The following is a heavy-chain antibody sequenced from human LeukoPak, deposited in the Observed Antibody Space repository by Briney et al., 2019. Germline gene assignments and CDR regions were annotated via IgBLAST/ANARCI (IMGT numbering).Heavy chain of an antibody. Sequence: GGSLRLSCTASGFTFSDAWMHWVRQAPGKGLEYVSAISSNGVSTYYANSVKGRFTISRDNSKNTLYLQMGSLRAEDMAVYYCARYSSSRYYFDYWGQGTLVTVSS. CDR3: ARYSSSRYYFDY. CDR1: GFTFSDAW. V-gene: IGHV3-64*01. CDR2: ISSNGVST. J-gene: IGHJ4*02. D-gene: IGHD6-13*01.